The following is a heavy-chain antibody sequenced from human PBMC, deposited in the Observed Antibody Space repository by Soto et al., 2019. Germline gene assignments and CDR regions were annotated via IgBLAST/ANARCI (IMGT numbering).Heavy chain of an antibody. CDR1: GGTFSSYA. J-gene: IGHJ6*02. CDR2: IIPIFGTA. D-gene: IGHD3-9*01. Sequence: SVKVSCKASGGTFSSYAISWVRQAPGQGLEWMGGIIPIFGTANYAQKFQGRVTITRDTSASTAYMELSSLRSEDTAVYYCARDGPIYDILSARYFYGMDVWGQGTTVTVSS. V-gene: IGHV1-69*05. CDR3: ARDGPIYDILSARYFYGMDV.